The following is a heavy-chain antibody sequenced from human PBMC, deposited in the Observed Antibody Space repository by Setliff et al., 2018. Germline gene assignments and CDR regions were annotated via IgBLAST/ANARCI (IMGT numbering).Heavy chain of an antibody. D-gene: IGHD3-3*01. V-gene: IGHV3-49*04. CDR3: TREASVDFWSGYPYYYYMDV. J-gene: IGHJ6*03. Sequence: GGSLRLSCTASGFTFGDYAMSWVRQAPGKGLEWVGFIRSKAYGGTTEYAASVKGRFTISRDDSKSIAYLQMNSLKTEDAAVYYCTREASVDFWSGYPYYYYMDVWGKETTGTVSS. CDR1: GFTFGDYA. CDR2: IRSKAYGGTT.